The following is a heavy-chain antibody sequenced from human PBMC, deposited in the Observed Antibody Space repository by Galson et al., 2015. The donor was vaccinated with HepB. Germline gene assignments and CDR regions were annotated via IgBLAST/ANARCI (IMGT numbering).Heavy chain of an antibody. CDR2: INSDGSST. D-gene: IGHD4/OR15-4a*01. CDR3: ARGNPPYGDQPGYYNLYGMDV. J-gene: IGHJ6*02. V-gene: IGHV3-74*01. Sequence: SLRLSCAASGFIFSSYWMHWVRQVPGKGLVWVSRINSDGSSTYYADSVKGRFTISRDNAKNTLYLQMNSLRAEDTAVYYCARGNPPYGDQPGYYNLYGMDVWGQGTTVTGSS. CDR1: GFIFSSYW.